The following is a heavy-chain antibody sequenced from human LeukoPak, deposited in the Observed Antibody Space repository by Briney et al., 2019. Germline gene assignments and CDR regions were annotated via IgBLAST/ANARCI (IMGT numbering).Heavy chain of an antibody. V-gene: IGHV4-59*01. D-gene: IGHD6-13*01. CDR3: GSHRAADPSDPFDI. J-gene: IGHJ3*02. CDR2: IYYSGRT. Sequence: SETLSLTCTVSGDSINSYYWNWIRQPPGKGLEWIGYIYYSGRTDYNPSLKSRVTISVDTPKHQFSMKLKSVTAADTAVYFCGSHRAADPSDPFDIWGQGTMVTVSS. CDR1: GDSINSYY.